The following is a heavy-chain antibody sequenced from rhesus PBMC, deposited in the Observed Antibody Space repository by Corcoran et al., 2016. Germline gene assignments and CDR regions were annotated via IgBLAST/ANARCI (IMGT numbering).Heavy chain of an antibody. CDR3: ARVPYTVIMVFDY. J-gene: IGHJ4*01. CDR1: GGSFRSYW. CDR2: YVGSGST. Sequence: QVQLQESGPGLVKPSETLSLTCAVSGGSFRSYWWGWIRQPPGKGLEWMWRYYVGSGSTEYTPALKSRATVSRDTSKNQFSLRLSSVTAADTAVYYCARVPYTVIMVFDYWGQGVLVTVSS. V-gene: IGHV4-160*01. D-gene: IGHD4-23*01.